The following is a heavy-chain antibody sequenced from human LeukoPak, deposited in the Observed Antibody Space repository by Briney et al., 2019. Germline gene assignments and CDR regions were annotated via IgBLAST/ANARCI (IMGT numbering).Heavy chain of an antibody. CDR2: ISAYNGNT. Sequence: ASVKVSCKASGYTFTRYGISWVRQAPGKGLEWMGWISAYNGNTNNAQKLQGRVTMTTDTSTSTAYMELRSLRTDDTAVYYCARDGHTYYDFWSGYATYYYWGQGTLVTVSS. CDR1: GYTFTRYG. J-gene: IGHJ4*02. V-gene: IGHV1-18*01. CDR3: ARDGHTYYDFWSGYATYYY. D-gene: IGHD3-3*01.